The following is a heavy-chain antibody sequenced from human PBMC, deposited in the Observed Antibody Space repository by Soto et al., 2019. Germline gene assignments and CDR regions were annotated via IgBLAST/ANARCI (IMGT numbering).Heavy chain of an antibody. D-gene: IGHD3-16*02. V-gene: IGHV4-59*01. CDR1: GGSISSYY. J-gene: IGHJ4*02. Sequence: SETLSLTCTVSGGSISSYYWSWIRQPPGKGLEWIGYIYYSGSTNYNPSLKSRVTISVDTSKNPFSLKLSSVTAADTAVYYCARMSYVWGSYRYWGQGTLVTVSS. CDR2: IYYSGST. CDR3: ARMSYVWGSYRY.